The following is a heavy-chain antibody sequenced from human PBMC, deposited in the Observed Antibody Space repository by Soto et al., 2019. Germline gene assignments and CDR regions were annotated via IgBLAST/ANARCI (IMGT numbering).Heavy chain of an antibody. CDR3: ARLIIPTVTTRNYYYGMDV. D-gene: IGHD4-17*01. J-gene: IGHJ6*02. Sequence: SETLSLTCTVSGGSISSGGYYWSWIRQHPGKGLEWIGYIHYSGSTYYNPSLKSRVTISVDTSKNQFSLKLSSVTAADTAVYYCARLIIPTVTTRNYYYGMDVWGQGTTVTVSS. CDR1: GGSISSGGYY. V-gene: IGHV4-31*03. CDR2: IHYSGST.